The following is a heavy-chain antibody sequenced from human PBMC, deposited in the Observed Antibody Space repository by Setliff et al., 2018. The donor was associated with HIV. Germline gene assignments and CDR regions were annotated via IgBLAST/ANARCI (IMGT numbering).Heavy chain of an antibody. V-gene: IGHV1-2*02. CDR3: ARDLAYCSGGSCYRPLLYYFYYMDV. CDR1: GFSFDDYY. Sequence: ASVKVSCKASGFSFDDYYIHWVRQAPGQGLEWMGCVIPNSGKTYYAQEFHGRFTMTSDTSINTAYTEVSWLTSDDTARYYCARDLAYCSGGSCYRPLLYYFYYMDVLGQGTLVTVSS. J-gene: IGHJ6*03. D-gene: IGHD2-15*01. CDR2: VIPNSGKT.